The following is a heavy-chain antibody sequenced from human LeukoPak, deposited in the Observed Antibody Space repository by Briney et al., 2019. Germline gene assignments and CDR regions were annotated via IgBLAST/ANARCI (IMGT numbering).Heavy chain of an antibody. D-gene: IGHD4-17*01. CDR2: LYYSGRT. J-gene: IGHJ4*02. CDR1: GGSISSYY. CDR3: ARQGDYGDFVFDS. Sequence: PSETLSLTCTVSGGSISSYYWSWIRQPPGKGLECIGHLYYSGRTNYNPSLKSRVTISVDTSKNQFSLKLSSVTAADTAVYYCARQGDYGDFVFDSWGQGTLVTVSS. V-gene: IGHV4-59*08.